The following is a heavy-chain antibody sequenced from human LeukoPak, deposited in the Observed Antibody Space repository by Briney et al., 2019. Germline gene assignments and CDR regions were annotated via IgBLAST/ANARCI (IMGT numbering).Heavy chain of an antibody. CDR2: INPNSGGT. Sequence: ASVKVSCKASGYTFTGYYMHWVRQAPGQGLEWMGWINPNSGGTNYAQKFQGRVTMTRDTSISTAYMELSRLRSDDTAVYYCAREDDFWSGYSGCFDPWGQGTLVTVSS. CDR1: GYTFTGYY. CDR3: AREDDFWSGYSGCFDP. D-gene: IGHD3-3*01. V-gene: IGHV1-2*02. J-gene: IGHJ5*02.